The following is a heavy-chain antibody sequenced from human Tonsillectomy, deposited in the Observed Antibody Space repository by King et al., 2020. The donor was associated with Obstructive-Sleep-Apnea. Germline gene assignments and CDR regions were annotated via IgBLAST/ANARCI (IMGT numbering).Heavy chain of an antibody. Sequence: VQLVESGGGLVQPGGSLRLSCAASGFTFSRYWMIWVRQAPGKGLEWVANIKEDGSEKYYVDSVKGRFTISRDNAKNSLYLQISSLRAEDTAVYYCAGGAYYYYGMDVWGQGTTVTVSS. CDR2: IKEDGSEK. V-gene: IGHV3-7*01. CDR3: AGGAYYYYGMDV. J-gene: IGHJ6*02. CDR1: GFTFSRYW.